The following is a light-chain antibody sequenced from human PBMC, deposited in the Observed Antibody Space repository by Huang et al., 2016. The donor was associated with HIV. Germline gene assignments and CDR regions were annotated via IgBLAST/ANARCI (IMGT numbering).Light chain of an antibody. V-gene: IGKV1-16*02. CDR1: RYVGNY. Sequence: IQMTQSPSSLSASVGDRVTITCRASRYVGNYLAWFQNKPGRAPKSLIYAASRLQSGVPSKFSGSGSGTDFSLTISSLQPEDFATYYSQQYKSLPQTFGQGTKVEIK. CDR3: QQYKSLPQT. J-gene: IGKJ1*01. CDR2: AAS.